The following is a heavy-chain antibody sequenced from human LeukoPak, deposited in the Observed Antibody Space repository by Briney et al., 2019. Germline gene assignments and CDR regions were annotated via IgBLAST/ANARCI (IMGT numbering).Heavy chain of an antibody. Sequence: PGGSLRLSCAGSGFTFNTYWMSWVRQAPGKGLEWVANIKHDGSEKYYVDSVKGRFTIYRDNTKNSLYLQMNSLGAEDTAVYYCAREAYYDRSGYYGDDGFDIWGQGTMVTVSS. CDR3: AREAYYDRSGYYGDDGFDI. CDR2: IKHDGSEK. J-gene: IGHJ3*02. CDR1: GFTFNTYW. D-gene: IGHD3-22*01. V-gene: IGHV3-7*01.